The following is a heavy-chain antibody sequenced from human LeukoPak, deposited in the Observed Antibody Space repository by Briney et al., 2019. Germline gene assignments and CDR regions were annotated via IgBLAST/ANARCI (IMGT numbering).Heavy chain of an antibody. CDR2: INTYNGNT. Sequence: ASVKVPFKASGYIFTSYGITWVRQAPGQGLEWMGWINTYNGNTNYAQKVQGRVTMTTDTSTRTAYMELRSLRSDDTAIYYCARDLVSGNGYTSSCYYWGQGTQVTVSS. CDR3: ARDLVSGNGYTSSCYY. CDR1: GYIFTSYG. V-gene: IGHV1-18*01. J-gene: IGHJ4*02. D-gene: IGHD6-13*01.